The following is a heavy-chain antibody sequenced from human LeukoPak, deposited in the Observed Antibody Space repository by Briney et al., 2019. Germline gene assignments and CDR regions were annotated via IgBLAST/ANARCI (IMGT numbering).Heavy chain of an antibody. J-gene: IGHJ3*02. CDR2: IDSSGTT. V-gene: IGHV3-66*03. D-gene: IGHD4-11*01. Sequence: GGSLRLSCAASGFTVSSNYMSWVRQAPGKGLDWVSLIDSSGTTYYADSVKGRFTISRDNSKNTLYLQMNSLRAEDTAVYYCARDSLTTVTTMGAFDIWGQGTMVTVSS. CDR3: ARDSLTTVTTMGAFDI. CDR1: GFTVSSNY.